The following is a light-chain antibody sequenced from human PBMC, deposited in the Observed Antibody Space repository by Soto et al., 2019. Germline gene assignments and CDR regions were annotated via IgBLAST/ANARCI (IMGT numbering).Light chain of an antibody. V-gene: IGKV3-20*01. CDR3: QQYDRSPIT. Sequence: EIVLTQSPGTLSLSPGERATLYCRASQSISSNRFAWFQEKPGQAPSLLIYGVSSRATGIPDRFSGSGSGTDFTLTISRQEPEDFGVYYCQQYDRSPITFGPGTKVDIK. J-gene: IGKJ3*01. CDR2: GVS. CDR1: QSISSNR.